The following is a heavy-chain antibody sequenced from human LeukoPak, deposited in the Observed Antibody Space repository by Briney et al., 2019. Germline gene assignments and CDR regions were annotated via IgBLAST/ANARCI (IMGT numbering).Heavy chain of an antibody. Sequence: GGSLRLSCASSGLSLNYDWMSWVRQAPGRGLGWVGRIKSKTDGETTGYSAPVKGRFTISRDDSKNTLSLQMNSLETEDTAVYHCARERYCSSSSCPGVLDIWGQGTEVTVSS. CDR3: ARERYCSSSSCPGVLDI. CDR2: IKSKTDGETT. J-gene: IGHJ3*02. CDR1: GLSLNYDW. V-gene: IGHV3-15*05. D-gene: IGHD2-2*01.